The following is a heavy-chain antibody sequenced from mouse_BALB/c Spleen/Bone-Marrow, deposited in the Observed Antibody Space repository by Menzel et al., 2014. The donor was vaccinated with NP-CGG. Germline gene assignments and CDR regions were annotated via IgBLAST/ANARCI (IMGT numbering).Heavy chain of an antibody. D-gene: IGHD3-1*01. CDR1: GFTFSDYG. V-gene: IGHV5-15*02. Sequence: EVKLMESGGGLVQPGGSRKLSCAASGFTFSDYGMAWVRQAPGKGPEWVASISNLAYSIYYADTVTGRFTISRENAKNTLYLEMSSLRSEDTAMYYCARDRGRYRYFDVWGAGTTVTVSS. J-gene: IGHJ1*01. CDR3: ARDRGRYRYFDV. CDR2: ISNLAYSI.